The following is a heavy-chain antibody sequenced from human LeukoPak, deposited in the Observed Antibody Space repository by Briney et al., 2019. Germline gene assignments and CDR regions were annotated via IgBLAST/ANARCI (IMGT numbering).Heavy chain of an antibody. CDR2: IKSKTDGGTT. J-gene: IGHJ4*02. D-gene: IGHD2/OR15-2a*01. CDR3: TTDPFLLFSSDY. Sequence: GGSLRLSCEASGFTFSNAWMSWVRQAPGKGLEWVGRIKSKTDGGTTDYAAPVNGRFTISRDDSKNTLYLQMNSLKTEDTAVYYCTTDPFLLFSSDYWGQGTLVTVSS. CDR1: GFTFSNAW. V-gene: IGHV3-15*01.